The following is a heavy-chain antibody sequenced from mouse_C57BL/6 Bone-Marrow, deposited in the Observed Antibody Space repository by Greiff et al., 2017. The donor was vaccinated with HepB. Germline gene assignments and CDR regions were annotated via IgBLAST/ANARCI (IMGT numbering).Heavy chain of an antibody. CDR2: INPSTGGT. Sequence: EVQLQQSGPELVKPGASVKISCKASGYSFTGYYMNWVKQSPEKSLEWIGEINPSTGGTTYNQKFKAKATLTVDKSSSTAYMQLSSLTYEDSAVYYCARNGYFAYWGQGTLVTVSA. J-gene: IGHJ3*01. V-gene: IGHV1-42*01. D-gene: IGHD2-2*01. CDR1: GYSFTGYY. CDR3: ARNGYFAY.